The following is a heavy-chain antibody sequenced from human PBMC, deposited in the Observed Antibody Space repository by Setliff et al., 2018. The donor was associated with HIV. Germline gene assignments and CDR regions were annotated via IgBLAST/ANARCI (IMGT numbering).Heavy chain of an antibody. CDR2: VYYGGST. CDR3: ARGALSLTMTKLLSFFDS. V-gene: IGHV4-59*11. J-gene: IGHJ4*02. D-gene: IGHD3-22*01. Sequence: SETLSLTCTVSGDSISSHYWTWIRQPPGKGLEWIGYVYYGGSTNYNPSLKSRVSISVDTSKNHFSLKLYSVTAADTAVYYCARGALSLTMTKLLSFFDSWGQGTQVTVSS. CDR1: GDSISSHY.